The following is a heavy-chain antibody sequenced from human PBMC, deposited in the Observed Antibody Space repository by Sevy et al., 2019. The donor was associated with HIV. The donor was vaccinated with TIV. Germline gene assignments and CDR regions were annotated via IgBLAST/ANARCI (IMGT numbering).Heavy chain of an antibody. J-gene: IGHJ6*02. CDR2: ISGSDDSGGDDTI. CDR1: GFTLSDYY. CDR3: ARDHVKDGKGGDYYYHAMDV. V-gene: IGHV3-11*01. Sequence: GGSLRLSCTASGFTLSDYYMSWIRQAPGKGLQWISYISGSDDSGGDDTIYYADSVKGRFTISRDNAKNSLYLQMSILGADDTAVYYCARDHVKDGKGGDYYYHAMDVWGRGTTVTVSS. D-gene: IGHD3-16*01.